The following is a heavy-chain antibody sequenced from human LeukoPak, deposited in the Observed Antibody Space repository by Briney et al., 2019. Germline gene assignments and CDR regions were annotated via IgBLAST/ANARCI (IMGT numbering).Heavy chain of an antibody. D-gene: IGHD3-22*01. CDR3: ARGGWGYYDSSGYYYGY. V-gene: IGHV6-1*01. CDR1: GDTVSSNNAA. CDR2: TYYRSKWYN. Sequence: SQTLSLTCAISGDTVSSNNAAWNWIRQSPSRGLEWLGRTYYRSKWYNDYAVSVKSRITINPDTSKNQFSLRLNSVTPEDTAVYYCARGGWGYYDSSGYYYGYWGQGTLVTVSS. J-gene: IGHJ4*02.